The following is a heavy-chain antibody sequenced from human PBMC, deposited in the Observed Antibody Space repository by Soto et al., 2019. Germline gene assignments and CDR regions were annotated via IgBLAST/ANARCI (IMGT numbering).Heavy chain of an antibody. D-gene: IGHD2-21*02. Sequence: QVQLQESGPGLVKPSQILSLTCTVSGRSITSDDYYWSWIRQPPGRGLEWIGYIHYSGSTYYNPSLKSRVTISVGTSKTQFSLNLSSVPAADTAVYYCARGRGGDCYSFQYWGQGTLVTVSS. CDR3: ARGRGGDCYSFQY. J-gene: IGHJ1*01. CDR1: GRSITSDDYY. CDR2: IHYSGST. V-gene: IGHV4-30-4*01.